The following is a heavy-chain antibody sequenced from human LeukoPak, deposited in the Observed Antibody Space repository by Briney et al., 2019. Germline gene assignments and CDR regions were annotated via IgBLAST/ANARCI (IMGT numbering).Heavy chain of an antibody. V-gene: IGHV4-34*01. CDR3: ARTILVGASDY. CDR1: GGSFSGYY. Sequence: PLETLSLTCAVYGGSFSGYYWSWIRQPPGKGLEWIGEINHSGSTNYNPSLTSRVTISVDTSKNQFSLKLSSVTAADTAVYYCARTILVGASDYWGQGTLVTVSS. D-gene: IGHD1-26*01. J-gene: IGHJ4*02. CDR2: INHSGST.